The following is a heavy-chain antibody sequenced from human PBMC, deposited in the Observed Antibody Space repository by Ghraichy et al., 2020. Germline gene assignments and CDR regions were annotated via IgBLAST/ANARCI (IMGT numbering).Heavy chain of an antibody. CDR3: ARDEVYPTGFDY. D-gene: IGHD1-14*01. V-gene: IGHV4-34*01. Sequence: SETLSLTCAVYGGSFSGYYWSWIRQPPGKGLEWIGEINHSGSTNYNPSLKSRVTISVDTSKNQFSLKLSSVTAADTAVYYCARDEVYPTGFDYWGQGTLVTVSS. CDR2: INHSGST. CDR1: GGSFSGYY. J-gene: IGHJ4*02.